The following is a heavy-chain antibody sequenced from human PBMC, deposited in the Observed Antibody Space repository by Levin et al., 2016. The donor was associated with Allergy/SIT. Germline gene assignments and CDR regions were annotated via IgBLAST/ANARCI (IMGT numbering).Heavy chain of an antibody. J-gene: IGHJ4*02. V-gene: IGHV4-59*11. CDR3: ARAGYNYYDSSGHMTFDF. D-gene: IGHD3-22*01. CDR1: GGSISGHY. CDR2: ISYTGST. Sequence: SETLSLTCSLSGGSISGHYWSWIRQSPGKGLEWITYISYTGSTNYNPSLKSRVAVSTDTSKNQFSLTLTSVTAADTAVYYCARAGYNYYDSSGHMTFDFWGQGILVTVSS.